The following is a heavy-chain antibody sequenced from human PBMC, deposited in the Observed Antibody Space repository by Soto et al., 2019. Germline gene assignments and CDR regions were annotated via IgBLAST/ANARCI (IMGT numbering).Heavy chain of an antibody. J-gene: IGHJ3*02. D-gene: IGHD3-10*01. V-gene: IGHV4-61*05. CDR1: GDSISRSSHY. CDR2: IYYSGST. Sequence: SETLSLTCSVSGDSISRSSHYWGWIHQPPGKGLEWIGYIYYSGSTNYNPSLKSRVTISVDTSKNQFSLKLSSVTAADTAVYYCARVWGGAFDIWGQGSMVTVSS. CDR3: ARVWGGAFDI.